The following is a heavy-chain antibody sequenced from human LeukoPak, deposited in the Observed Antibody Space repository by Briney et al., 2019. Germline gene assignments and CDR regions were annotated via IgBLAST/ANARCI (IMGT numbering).Heavy chain of an antibody. CDR1: GFTFSSYW. Sequence: PGGSLRLSCAASGFTFSSYWMSWVRQAPGKGLEWVANIKQDGSEKYYVDSVKGRFTISRDDAKNSLYLQMNSLRAEDTAVYYCARADGGRYCSSTSCPDYWGQGTLVTVSS. CDR2: IKQDGSEK. D-gene: IGHD2-2*01. CDR3: ARADGGRYCSSTSCPDY. J-gene: IGHJ4*02. V-gene: IGHV3-7*01.